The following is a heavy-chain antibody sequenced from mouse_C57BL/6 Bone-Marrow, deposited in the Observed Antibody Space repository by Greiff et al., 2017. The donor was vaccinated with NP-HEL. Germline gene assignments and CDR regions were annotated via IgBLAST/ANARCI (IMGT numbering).Heavy chain of an antibody. J-gene: IGHJ4*01. CDR3: AMGYYGSSFAMDY. CDR1: GYTFTSYW. Sequence: VQLQQPGAELVKPGASVKVSCKASGYTFTSYWMHWVKQRPGQGLEWIGRIHPSDSDTNYNQKFKGKATFTVDKSSSTAYMQLSSLTSEDSAVYYCAMGYYGSSFAMDYWGQGTSVTVSS. D-gene: IGHD1-1*01. CDR2: IHPSDSDT. V-gene: IGHV1-74*01.